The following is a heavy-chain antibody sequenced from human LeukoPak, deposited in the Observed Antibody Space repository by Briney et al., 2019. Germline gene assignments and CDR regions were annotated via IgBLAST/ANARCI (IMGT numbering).Heavy chain of an antibody. CDR3: ARGGGYGIL. D-gene: IGHD5-12*01. CDR1: GFTFSSYS. CDR2: ISTSSDYI. Sequence: KSGGSLRLSCAASGFTFSSYSVNWVRQAPGQGLEWVSAISTSSDYIYYADSVKGRFTISRDNAKNSLYLQMNSLRAEDTAIYYCARGGGYGILWGQGTLVTVSS. V-gene: IGHV3-21*01. J-gene: IGHJ4*02.